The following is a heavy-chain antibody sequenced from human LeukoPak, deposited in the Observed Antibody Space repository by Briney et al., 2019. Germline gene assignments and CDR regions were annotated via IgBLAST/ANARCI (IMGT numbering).Heavy chain of an antibody. V-gene: IGHV4-59*08. CDR3: ASGDYDSSGYHLDY. CDR1: GGSISSYY. CDR2: IYYSGST. Sequence: SGTLSLTCTVSGGSISSYYWSWIRQPPGKGLEWIGYIYYSGSTNYNPSLKSRVTISVDTSKNQFSLKLSSVTAADTAVYYCASGDYDSSGYHLDYWGQGTLVTVSS. D-gene: IGHD3-22*01. J-gene: IGHJ4*02.